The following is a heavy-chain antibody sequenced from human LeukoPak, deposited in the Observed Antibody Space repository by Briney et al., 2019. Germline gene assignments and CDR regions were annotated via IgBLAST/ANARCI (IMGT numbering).Heavy chain of an antibody. D-gene: IGHD3-10*01. J-gene: IGHJ4*02. Sequence: HPGGPLSLSCAASGFTFSNYAMSRVRQAPGKGLEWVSGIRGGGGDTYYADSVKGRFTNTRDNSKNTLYLQMNSLRAEDTAVYYCARGAFYYGSAINYFAYWGQGTLVTVSS. CDR1: GFTFSNYA. CDR3: ARGAFYYGSAINYFAY. CDR2: IRGGGGDT. V-gene: IGHV3-23*01.